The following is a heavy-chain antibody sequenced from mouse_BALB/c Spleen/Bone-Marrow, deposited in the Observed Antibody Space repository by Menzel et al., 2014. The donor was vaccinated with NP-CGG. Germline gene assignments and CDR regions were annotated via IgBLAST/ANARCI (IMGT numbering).Heavy chain of an antibody. V-gene: IGHV1S135*01. J-gene: IGHJ1*01. CDR3: AREDNWYFDV. CDR1: GYAFTSYN. CDR2: IDPYNGGT. Sequence: EVKVVESGPELVKPGASVKVSCKASGYAFTSYNMYWVKQSHGKSLEWIGYIDPYNGGTSYNQKFKGKATLTVDKSSSTAYMHLNSLTSEDSAVYYCAREDNWYFDVWGAGTTVTVSS.